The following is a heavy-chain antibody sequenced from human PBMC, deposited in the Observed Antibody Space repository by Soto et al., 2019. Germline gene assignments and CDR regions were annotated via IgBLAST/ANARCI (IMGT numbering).Heavy chain of an antibody. CDR2: ITATDGNT. V-gene: IGHV3-23*01. Sequence: HPGGSLRLSCVASGFNFKAYAMGWVRQAPGKGLEWVSSITATDGNTYYADSVRGRFTISRDNSRNSLFLQMNGLRPEDSALYYCAKDEGTSSTVFDYWGQGTLVTVS. CDR3: AKDEGTSSTVFDY. CDR1: GFNFKAYA. D-gene: IGHD6-6*01. J-gene: IGHJ4*02.